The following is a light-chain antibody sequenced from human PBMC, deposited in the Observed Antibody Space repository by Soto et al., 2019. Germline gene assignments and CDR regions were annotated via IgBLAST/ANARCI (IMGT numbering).Light chain of an antibody. J-gene: IGLJ2*01. CDR1: SSDIGSYNL. CDR2: EGS. CDR3: CSYAGSDTVAV. V-gene: IGLV2-23*03. Sequence: QSALTQPASVSGSPGQSITISCTGTSSDIGSYNLVSWYQQHPGKAPKLMIYEGSKRPSGVSNRFSASKSGNTASLTISGLQAEDEADYYCCSYAGSDTVAVFGGGTKLTVL.